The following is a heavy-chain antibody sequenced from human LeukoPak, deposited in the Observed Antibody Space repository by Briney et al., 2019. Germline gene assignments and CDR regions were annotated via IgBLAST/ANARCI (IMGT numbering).Heavy chain of an antibody. Sequence: GGSLRLSCAPSGFTFSDYSMSWVRQAPVKGLEWVSYISSSGKTISYADSVKGRFTISRDNAKNSLYPHMNSLRGEDTAVYFCARGGSGSYHYYMDVWGKGTTVTVSS. CDR2: ISSSGKTI. D-gene: IGHD3-22*01. J-gene: IGHJ6*03. CDR1: GFTFSDYS. CDR3: ARGGSGSYHYYMDV. V-gene: IGHV3-48*04.